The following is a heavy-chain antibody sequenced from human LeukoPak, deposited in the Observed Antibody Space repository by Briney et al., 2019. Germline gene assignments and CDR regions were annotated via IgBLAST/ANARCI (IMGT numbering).Heavy chain of an antibody. CDR3: ARDRPNYYGSDGHYYRRDGDY. CDR2: ITSRGEST. J-gene: IGHJ4*02. V-gene: IGHV3-23*01. CDR1: GFTFSTYA. D-gene: IGHD3-22*01. Sequence: GGSLRLSCAASGFTFSTYAMSWVRQAPGKGLQWVSSITSRGESTWYVDSVKGRFTITRDNSENTLYLQMHSLRAEDTAVYYCARDRPNYYGSDGHYYRRDGDYWGRGTLVSVSS.